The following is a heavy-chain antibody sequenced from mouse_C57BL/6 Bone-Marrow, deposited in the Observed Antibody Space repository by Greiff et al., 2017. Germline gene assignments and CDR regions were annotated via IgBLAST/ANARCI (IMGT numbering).Heavy chain of an antibody. CDR2: IDPEDGDT. J-gene: IGHJ3*01. CDR1: GFNIKDYY. CDR3: TIYYYGSSYWFAY. V-gene: IGHV14-1*01. D-gene: IGHD1-1*01. Sequence: VQLQQSGAELVRPGASVKLSCTASGFNIKDYYMHWVKQRPEQGLEWIGRIDPEDGDTEYAPKFQGKATMTADTSSNTAYLQLSSLTSEGTAVYYCTIYYYGSSYWFAYWGQGTLVTVSA.